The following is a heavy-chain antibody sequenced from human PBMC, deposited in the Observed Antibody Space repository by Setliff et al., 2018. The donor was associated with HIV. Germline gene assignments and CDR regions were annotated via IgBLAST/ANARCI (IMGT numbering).Heavy chain of an antibody. J-gene: IGHJ5*02. V-gene: IGHV4-59*11. CDR1: GGSISSHY. CDR3: VRGGDSSSWYWGRWFDP. CDR2: VYDSGST. D-gene: IGHD6-13*01. Sequence: PSETLSLTCTVSGGSISSHYWSWIRQPPGKGLEWIGYVYDSGSTSYNPSLKSRVTILVDTSKNQFSLKLTSVTAADTAVYYCVRGGDSSSWYWGRWFDPWGQGTLVTVSS.